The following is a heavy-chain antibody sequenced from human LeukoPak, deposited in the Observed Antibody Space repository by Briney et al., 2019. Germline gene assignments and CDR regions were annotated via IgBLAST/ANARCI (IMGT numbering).Heavy chain of an antibody. CDR2: IYSSGST. D-gene: IGHD3-10*01. V-gene: IGHV4-59*08. Sequence: SETLSLTCTVSGGSIRGYFWSWIRQPPGKGLEWVGHIYSSGSTTYTPSLQGRVTISLDTSKNQFSLKLSSVTAADTAVYYCARHYDSGSYPLDFWGQGTLVTVSS. J-gene: IGHJ4*02. CDR3: ARHYDSGSYPLDF. CDR1: GGSIRGYF.